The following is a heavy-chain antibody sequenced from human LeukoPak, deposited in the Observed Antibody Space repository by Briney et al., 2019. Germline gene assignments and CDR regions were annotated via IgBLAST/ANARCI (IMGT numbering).Heavy chain of an antibody. D-gene: IGHD1-1*01. CDR3: AKASWVSNADAVL. V-gene: IGHV3-21*04. J-gene: IGHJ4*02. CDR1: GFTFSSYS. Sequence: GGSLRLSCAASGFTFSSYSMNWVRQAPGKGLEWVSSISSSSSYIYYADSVKGRFTLSRDDSRNTVYLQLNNLRVEDTAVYCAKASWVSNADAVLWGQGTLVTVSS. CDR2: ISSSSSYI.